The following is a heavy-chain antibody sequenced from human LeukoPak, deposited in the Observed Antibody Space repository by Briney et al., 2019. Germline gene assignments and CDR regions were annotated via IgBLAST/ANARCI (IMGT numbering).Heavy chain of an antibody. CDR1: GFTFSSYW. Sequence: GGSLRLSCAASGFTFSSYWMSWVRQAPGKGLEWVANIKQDGSEKYYVDSVKGRFTISGDNAKNSLYLQMNSLRAEDTAVYYCAREGHWNDDPFDYWSQGTLVTVST. J-gene: IGHJ4*02. V-gene: IGHV3-7*01. CDR3: AREGHWNDDPFDY. CDR2: IKQDGSEK. D-gene: IGHD1-1*01.